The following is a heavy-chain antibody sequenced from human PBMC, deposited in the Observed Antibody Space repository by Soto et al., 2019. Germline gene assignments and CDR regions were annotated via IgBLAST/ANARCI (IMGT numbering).Heavy chain of an antibody. V-gene: IGHV4-30-2*01. J-gene: IGHJ6*02. CDR2: IYHSGST. CDR1: GGSISSGGYS. Sequence: QLQLQESGSGLVKPSQTLSLTCAVSGGSISSGGYSWSWIRQPPGKGLEWIGYIYHSGSTYYNPSLKSRVTISVDRSKNQFSLKLSSVTAADTAVYYCARGDYGDPYYYGMDVWGQGTTVTVSS. D-gene: IGHD4-17*01. CDR3: ARGDYGDPYYYGMDV.